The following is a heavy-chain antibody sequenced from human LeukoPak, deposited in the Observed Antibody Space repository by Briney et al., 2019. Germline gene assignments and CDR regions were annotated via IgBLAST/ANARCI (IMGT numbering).Heavy chain of an antibody. CDR2: IYTSGST. V-gene: IGHV4-4*07. CDR1: GGSISSYY. D-gene: IGHD3-22*01. Sequence: PSETLSLTCTVSGGSISSYYWSWIRQPAGKGLEWIGRIYTSGSTNYSPSLKSRVTMSADTSKNQFSLKLSSVTAADTAVYYCARARYYSDSSARYFDYWGQGTLVTVSS. J-gene: IGHJ4*02. CDR3: ARARYYSDSSARYFDY.